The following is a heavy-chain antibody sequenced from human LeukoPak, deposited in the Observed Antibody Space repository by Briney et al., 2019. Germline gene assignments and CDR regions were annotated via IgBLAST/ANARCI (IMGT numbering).Heavy chain of an antibody. CDR2: FCLGRDT. D-gene: IGHD1-14*01. J-gene: IGHJ4*02. CDR3: ARWASISREPGGFFDH. V-gene: IGHV4-38-2*02. Sequence: PSETLSLTCTVSGDSVTNDFFWGWVRQPPGKELEGIGSFCLGRDTYYRPSLKSRVTISVDTSKNQFSLNLNSVTAADTAVYYCARWASISREPGGFFDHWGQGTLVTVSS. CDR1: GDSVTNDFF.